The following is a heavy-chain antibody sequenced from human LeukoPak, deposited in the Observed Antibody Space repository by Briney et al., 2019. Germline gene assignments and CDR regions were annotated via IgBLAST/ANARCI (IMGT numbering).Heavy chain of an antibody. CDR3: AKGPKENWYFDL. J-gene: IGHJ2*01. CDR2: MNWISDFK. Sequence: PGRSLGLSCAASGFNFDDSAIHWVRQAPGKGLEWVSAMNWISDFKAYADSVKGRFTISRDNDKNSVHLQMNSLRPEDMAVYYCAKGPKENWYFDLWGRGTLVTVSS. V-gene: IGHV3-9*03. CDR1: GFNFDDSA.